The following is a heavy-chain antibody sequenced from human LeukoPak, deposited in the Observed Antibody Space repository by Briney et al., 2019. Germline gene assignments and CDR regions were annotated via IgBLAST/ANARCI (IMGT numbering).Heavy chain of an antibody. V-gene: IGHV4-59*01. CDR2: IFYSGST. CDR1: GGSISSYY. J-gene: IGHJ4*02. D-gene: IGHD1-1*01. CDR3: ARGPTRYYFDY. Sequence: SETLSLTCTVSGGSISSYYWSWIRQSPGKGLQWIGYIFYSGSTNYNPSLKSRVTISVDTSKNHFSLNLTSVTAADTALYYCARGPTRYYFDYWGQGTLVTVSS.